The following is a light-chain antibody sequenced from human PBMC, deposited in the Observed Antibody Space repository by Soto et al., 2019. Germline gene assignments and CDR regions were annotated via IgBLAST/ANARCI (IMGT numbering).Light chain of an antibody. CDR3: QQYGSPGIT. CDR1: QSVSSSY. V-gene: IGKV3-20*01. J-gene: IGKJ3*01. CDR2: GAS. Sequence: EIVLTQSPGTLSLSPGERATLSCRASQSVSSSYLAWYQQKPGQAPRLLSYGASSRATGIPDRFSGSGSGTDFTLTISRLEPEEFAVYYCQQYGSPGITFGPGTKVDIK.